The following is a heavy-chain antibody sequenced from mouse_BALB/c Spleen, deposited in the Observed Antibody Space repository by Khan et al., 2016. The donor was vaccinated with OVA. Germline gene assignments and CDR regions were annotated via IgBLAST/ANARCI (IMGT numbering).Heavy chain of an antibody. V-gene: IGHV3-2*02. J-gene: IGHJ2*01. Sequence: LQQSGPGLVKPSQSLSLTCTVTGYSITTDYAWNWIRQFPGNKLEWMGFISYNGNTKYNPSLKSRISITRDTSKNQFFLQLKSVTTEDTARYYCARVYGGDFDYGGQGNTLTVAS. D-gene: IGHD1-1*01. CDR3: ARVYGGDFDY. CDR1: GYSITTDYA. CDR2: ISYNGNT.